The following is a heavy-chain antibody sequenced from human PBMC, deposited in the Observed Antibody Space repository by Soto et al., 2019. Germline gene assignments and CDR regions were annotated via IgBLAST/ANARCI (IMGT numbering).Heavy chain of an antibody. V-gene: IGHV3-72*01. CDR2: TRNKANSYTT. Sequence: PGGSLRLSCSASGVTFTDHYMDWARPAPGKGLEWVGRTRNKANSYTTEYAASVKGRFTISRDDSKNSLYLQMNSLKTEDTAVYYCARDSGSAFDIWGQGTMVTVSS. D-gene: IGHD3-10*01. J-gene: IGHJ3*02. CDR1: GVTFTDHY. CDR3: ARDSGSAFDI.